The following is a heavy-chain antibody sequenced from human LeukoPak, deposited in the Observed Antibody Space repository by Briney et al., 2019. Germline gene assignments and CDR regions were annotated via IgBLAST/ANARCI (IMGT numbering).Heavy chain of an antibody. Sequence: GGSLRLSCAASGFTFSSYSMNWVRQAPGKGLEWVSYISSSSSTIYYADSVKGRFTISRDNAKNSLYLQMNSLRDEDTAVYYCARDRQYGGNLDWYFDLWGRGAPVTVSS. V-gene: IGHV3-48*02. CDR1: GFTFSSYS. CDR3: ARDRQYGGNLDWYFDL. J-gene: IGHJ2*01. CDR2: ISSSSSTI. D-gene: IGHD4-23*01.